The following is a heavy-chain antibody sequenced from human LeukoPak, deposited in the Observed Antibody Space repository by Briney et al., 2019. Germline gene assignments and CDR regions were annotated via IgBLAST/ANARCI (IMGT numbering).Heavy chain of an antibody. CDR1: GGTLSSYA. CDR3: ARQYYDSSGYPFDY. Sequence: ATVKVSCKASGGTLSSYAISWVRQAPGQGLEWMGGIIPIFGTANYAQKFQGRVTITTDESTSTAYMELSSLRSEDTAVYYCARQYYDSSGYPFDYWGQGTLVTVSS. V-gene: IGHV1-69*05. CDR2: IIPIFGTA. J-gene: IGHJ4*02. D-gene: IGHD3-22*01.